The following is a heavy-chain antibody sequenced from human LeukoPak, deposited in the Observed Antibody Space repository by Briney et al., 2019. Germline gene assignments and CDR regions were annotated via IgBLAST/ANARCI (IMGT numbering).Heavy chain of an antibody. V-gene: IGHV3-30-3*01. D-gene: IGHD3-22*01. CDR3: AKEGPGNYYDSSGYYFDY. Sequence: GRSLRLSCAASGFTFSSYAMHWVRHAPGKGLEWVAVISYDGSNKYYADSVKGRFTISRDNSKNTLYLQMNSLRAEDTAVYYCAKEGPGNYYDSSGYYFDYWGQGTLVTVSS. CDR2: ISYDGSNK. J-gene: IGHJ4*02. CDR1: GFTFSSYA.